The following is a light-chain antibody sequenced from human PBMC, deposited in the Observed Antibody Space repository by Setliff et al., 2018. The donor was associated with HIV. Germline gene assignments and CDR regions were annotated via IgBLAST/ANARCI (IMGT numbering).Light chain of an antibody. J-gene: IGLJ1*01. V-gene: IGLV2-18*02. CDR2: DVT. CDR3: SSYTSANTWV. CDR1: SSDVGGYNS. Sequence: QSALTQPPSVSGSPGQSVTISCTGTSSDVGGYNSVSWYQQSPGTAPKLMISDVTTRPSGVPDRFSGSKSGNTASLTSSRLRAEDEADYYCSSYTSANTWVFGTGTKVTVL.